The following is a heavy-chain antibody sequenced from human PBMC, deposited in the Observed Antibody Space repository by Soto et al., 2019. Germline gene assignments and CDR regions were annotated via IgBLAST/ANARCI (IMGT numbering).Heavy chain of an antibody. CDR1: GGSISSGGYY. V-gene: IGHV4-31*03. CDR2: IYYSGST. Sequence: PSETLSLTCTVSGGSISSGGYYWSWIRQHPGKGLEWIGYIYYSGSTYYNPSLKSRVTISVDTSKNQFSLKLSSVTAADTAVYYCARTPQGVHWYFDLWGRGTLVTVSS. J-gene: IGHJ2*01. CDR3: ARTPQGVHWYFDL.